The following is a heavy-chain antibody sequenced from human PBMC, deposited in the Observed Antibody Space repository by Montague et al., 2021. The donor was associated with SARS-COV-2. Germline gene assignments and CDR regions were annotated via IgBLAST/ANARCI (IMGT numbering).Heavy chain of an antibody. V-gene: IGHV4-4*07. Sequence: SETLSLTCTVSGXSISGYYWSWFRQSAGKGLEWIGRIYNSGSTSYNPSLKSRVTMSVDTSKNQFSLKLSSVTAADTAVYYCVRDQGRSNWNYPDYWGQGTLVTVS. CDR1: GXSISGYY. D-gene: IGHD1-20*01. CDR2: IYNSGST. CDR3: VRDQGRSNWNYPDY. J-gene: IGHJ4*02.